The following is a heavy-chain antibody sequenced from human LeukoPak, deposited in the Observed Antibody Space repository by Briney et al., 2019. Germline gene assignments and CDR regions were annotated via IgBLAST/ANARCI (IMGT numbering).Heavy chain of an antibody. CDR3: ARATYYHGSGPYPWFDP. V-gene: IGHV4-39*01. J-gene: IGHJ5*02. CDR2: IYYTGST. CDR1: GGSITSSDSS. D-gene: IGHD3-10*01. Sequence: SEPLSLTCIVSGGSITSSDSSWDWIRQSSGKGLEWIGTIYYTGSTRYNPSLQSRVTMSVDTSKNLFSLKLDSVTAEDTAVYSCARATYYHGSGPYPWFDPWGQGTLVTVSS.